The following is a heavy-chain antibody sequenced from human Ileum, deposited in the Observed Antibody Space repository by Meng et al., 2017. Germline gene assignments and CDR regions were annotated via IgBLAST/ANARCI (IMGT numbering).Heavy chain of an antibody. J-gene: IGHJ4*02. CDR3: ARTRRGSSGWYMGY. CDR2: INHSGST. V-gene: IGHV4-34*01. CDR1: GGSFSGYN. D-gene: IGHD6-19*01. Sequence: VQLPQWGAGRVQLPETLPLVWAVYGGSFSGYNWNGTRQPPGKGLGWIGEINHSGSTNYNPSLKSRVTISVDTSKNQFSLKLSSVTAADTAVYYCARTRRGSSGWYMGYWGQGTLVTVSS.